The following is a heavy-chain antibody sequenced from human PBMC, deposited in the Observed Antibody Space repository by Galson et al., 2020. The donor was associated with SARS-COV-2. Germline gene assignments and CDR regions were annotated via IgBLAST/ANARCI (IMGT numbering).Heavy chain of an antibody. CDR2: ISYDGSNK. V-gene: IGHV3-30*18. J-gene: IGHJ6*02. D-gene: IGHD3-10*01. CDR1: GFTFSSYG. CDR3: AKPYGSGSYYTPYV. Sequence: QLGESLKISCAASGFTFSSYGMHWVRQAPGKGLEWVAVISYDGSNKYYADSVKGRFTISRDNSKNTLYLQMNSLRAEDTAVYYCAKPYGSGSYYTPYVWGQGTTVTVSS.